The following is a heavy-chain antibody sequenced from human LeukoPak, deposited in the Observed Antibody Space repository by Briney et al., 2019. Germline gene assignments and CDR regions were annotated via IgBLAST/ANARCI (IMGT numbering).Heavy chain of an antibody. D-gene: IGHD6-13*01. Sequence: SETLSLTCTVSGGSISSYCWSWIRQPPGKGLEWIGYIYYSGSTNYNPSLKSRVTISLDTSKNQFSLKLSSVTAADTAVYYCARLGQLDAFDIWGQGTMVTVSS. V-gene: IGHV4-59*08. CDR3: ARLGQLDAFDI. CDR2: IYYSGST. J-gene: IGHJ3*02. CDR1: GGSISSYC.